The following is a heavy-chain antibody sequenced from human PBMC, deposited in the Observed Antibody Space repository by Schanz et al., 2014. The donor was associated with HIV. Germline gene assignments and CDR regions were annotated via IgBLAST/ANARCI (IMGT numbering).Heavy chain of an antibody. CDR2: IIPIFGTA. D-gene: IGHD3-3*02. Sequence: QVQLVQSGAEVKKPGSSVKVSCKASGGTFSIYAISWVRQAPGQGLEWMGGIIPIFGTANYAQKFQGRVTIIADESTSTGYMELSSLRSADTTVYFCARAAFSSEYYYGMDVWGQGTTVTVSS. V-gene: IGHV1-69*01. J-gene: IGHJ6*02. CDR1: GGTFSIYA. CDR3: ARAAFSSEYYYGMDV.